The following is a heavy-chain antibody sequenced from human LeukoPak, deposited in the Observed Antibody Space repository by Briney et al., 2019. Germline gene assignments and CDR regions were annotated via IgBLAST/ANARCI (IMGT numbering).Heavy chain of an antibody. CDR3: ERDSGSYPNHPDY. CDR2: ISGSGGST. Sequence: PGGSLRLSCAASGFTFSSYAMSWVRQAPGKGLEWVSGISGSGGSTYYADSVKGRFTISRDNSRNTLYLQMNSLRAEDTAVYYCERDSGSYPNHPDYWGQGTLVTVSS. D-gene: IGHD3-10*01. CDR1: GFTFSSYA. J-gene: IGHJ4*02. V-gene: IGHV3-23*01.